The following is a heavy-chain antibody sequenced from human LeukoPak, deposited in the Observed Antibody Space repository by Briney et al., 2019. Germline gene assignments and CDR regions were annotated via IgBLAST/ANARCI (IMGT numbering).Heavy chain of an antibody. D-gene: IGHD2-2*02. CDR3: ARERMSDIVVVPAAIDRLYYYYGMDV. CDR1: GGTFSSYA. J-gene: IGHJ6*02. Sequence: SVKVSCKASGGTFSSYAISWVRQAPGQGLEWMGGIIPIFGTANYAQKFQGRVTITADESTSTAYMELSSLRSEDTAVYYCARERMSDIVVVPAAIDRLYYYYGMDVWGQGTTVTVSS. CDR2: IIPIFGTA. V-gene: IGHV1-69*13.